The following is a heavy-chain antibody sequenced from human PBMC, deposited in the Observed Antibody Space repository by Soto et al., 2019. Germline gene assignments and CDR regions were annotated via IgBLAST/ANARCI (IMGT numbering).Heavy chain of an antibody. CDR2: IYTSGST. CDR1: GGSISSYY. Sequence: SETLSLTCTVSGGSISSYYWSWIRQPAGKGLEWIGRIYTSGSTNYNPSLKSRVTMSVDTSKNQFSLKLSSVTAADTAVYYCARSGTNVLRYFDWLGGTEGYYGMDVWGHGTMVTVSS. D-gene: IGHD3-9*01. J-gene: IGHJ6*02. V-gene: IGHV4-4*07. CDR3: ARSGTNVLRYFDWLGGTEGYYGMDV.